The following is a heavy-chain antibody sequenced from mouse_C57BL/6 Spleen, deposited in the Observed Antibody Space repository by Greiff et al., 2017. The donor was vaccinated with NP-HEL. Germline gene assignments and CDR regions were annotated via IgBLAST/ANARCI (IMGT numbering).Heavy chain of an antibody. V-gene: IGHV1-55*01. CDR1: GYTFTSYW. CDR3: AREGSRYFDY. CDR2: IYPGSGST. J-gene: IGHJ2*01. Sequence: QVQLKQSGAELVKPGASVKMSCKASGYTFTSYWITWVKQRPGQGLEWIGDIYPGSGSTNYNEKFKSKATLTVDTSSSTAYMQLSSLTSEDSAVYYCAREGSRYFDYWGQGTTLTVSS. D-gene: IGHD1-1*01.